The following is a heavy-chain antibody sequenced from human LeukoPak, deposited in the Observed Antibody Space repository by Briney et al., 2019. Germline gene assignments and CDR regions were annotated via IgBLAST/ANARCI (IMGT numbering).Heavy chain of an antibody. Sequence: GGSLRLSCAASGFTFSSYSMNWVRQAPGKGLEWVSYISSSRSTIYYADSVKGRFTISRDNAKNSLYLQTNSLRAEDTAVYYCARDTGMLVGNFDYWGQGTLVTVSS. D-gene: IGHD2-8*01. V-gene: IGHV3-48*01. J-gene: IGHJ4*02. CDR3: ARDTGMLVGNFDY. CDR1: GFTFSSYS. CDR2: ISSSRSTI.